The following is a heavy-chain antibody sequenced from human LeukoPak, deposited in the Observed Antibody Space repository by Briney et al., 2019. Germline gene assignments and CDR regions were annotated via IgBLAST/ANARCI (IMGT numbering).Heavy chain of an antibody. V-gene: IGHV3-23*01. CDR1: GFTFSSYT. J-gene: IGHJ4*02. CDR3: AKDGGLWVSAHWGDS. D-gene: IGHD7-27*01. Sequence: GGSLRLSCTASGFTFSSYTMTWVHQAPGKGLKWVSTITTGDGNTYYADSVKGRFTVSRDDSKNTLYLQMNSLRAEDTAVYYCAKDGGLWVSAHWGDSWGRGTLVTVSS. CDR2: ITTGDGNT.